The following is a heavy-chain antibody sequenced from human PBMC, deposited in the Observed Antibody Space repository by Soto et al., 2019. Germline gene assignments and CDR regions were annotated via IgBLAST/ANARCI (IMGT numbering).Heavy chain of an antibody. CDR2: IYWDDDK. J-gene: IGHJ5*02. Sequence: GSGPTLVNPTQTLTLTCTFSGFSLSTSGVGVGWIRQPPGKALEWLALIYWDDDKRYSPSLKSRLTITKDTSKNQVVLTMTNMDPVDTATYYFAPQKGYCTNGVCYIWFYPWGQGTLVTVSS. CDR3: APQKGYCTNGVCYIWFYP. D-gene: IGHD2-8*01. CDR1: GFSLSTSGVG. V-gene: IGHV2-5*02.